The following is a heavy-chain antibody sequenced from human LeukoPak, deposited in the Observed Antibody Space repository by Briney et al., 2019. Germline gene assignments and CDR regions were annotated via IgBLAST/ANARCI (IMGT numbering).Heavy chain of an antibody. CDR3: ARVSRGSYHFDY. CDR1: GFTFHNNG. V-gene: IGHV3-23*01. J-gene: IGHJ4*02. Sequence: PGGSLRLSCAASGFTFHNNGMSWVRQAPGKGLEWVSAISGSSRSTYHAESVKGRFTISRDNSKNTLFLQMNSLRAEDTAVYYCARVSRGSYHFDYWGQGALVTVSS. CDR2: ISGSSRST. D-gene: IGHD1-26*01.